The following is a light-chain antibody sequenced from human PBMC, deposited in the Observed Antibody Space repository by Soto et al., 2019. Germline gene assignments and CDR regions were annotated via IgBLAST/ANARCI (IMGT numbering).Light chain of an antibody. CDR2: GAS. CDR3: QQYENLPT. J-gene: IGKJ5*01. CDR1: QSISNW. Sequence: DIQMTQSPSTLSASVGDRVIITCRASQSISNWLAWYQQRPGQAPRLLIYGASTRATGVPARFSGRGSGTDFTFTISRLQPEDIATYYCQQYENLPTFGQGTRLEIK. V-gene: IGKV1-5*01.